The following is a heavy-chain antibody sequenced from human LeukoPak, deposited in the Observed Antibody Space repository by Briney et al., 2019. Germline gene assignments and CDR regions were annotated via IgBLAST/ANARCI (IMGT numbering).Heavy chain of an antibody. Sequence: GGSLRLSCAASGFTSSNYHMPWVRQPPGREPLWVARINTDGSSTTYADSVKGRFSISRDNAKNTLFLQMNSLRAEDTAVYYCARGMTYWSGSGKFDYWGQGSLVTVSS. CDR1: GFTSSNYH. CDR3: ARGMTYWSGSGKFDY. J-gene: IGHJ4*02. V-gene: IGHV3-74*03. CDR2: INTDGSST. D-gene: IGHD3-10*01.